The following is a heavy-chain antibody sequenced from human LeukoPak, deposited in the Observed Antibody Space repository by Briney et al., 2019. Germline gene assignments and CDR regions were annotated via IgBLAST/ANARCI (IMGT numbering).Heavy chain of an antibody. V-gene: IGHV3-23*01. CDR1: GFMFRVAA. Sequence: GGSLRLSCAASGFMFRVAAMTWVRQAPGKGLEWVSLIASSGLNTYYADSVRGRFTISRDNSKNTLSLQMNSLRVEDTAIYYCARDIELSTWGLGTLVTVSS. CDR2: IASSGLNT. D-gene: IGHD5-12*01. J-gene: IGHJ3*01. CDR3: ARDIELST.